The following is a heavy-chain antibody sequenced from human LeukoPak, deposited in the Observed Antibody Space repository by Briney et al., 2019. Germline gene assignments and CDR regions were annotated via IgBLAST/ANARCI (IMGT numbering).Heavy chain of an antibody. J-gene: IGHJ4*02. V-gene: IGHV1-3*01. CDR1: GYTFTSYA. D-gene: IGHD6-13*01. Sequence: ASVKVSCKASGYTFTSYAMHWVRQAPGQRLEWMGWINAGNGNTKYSQKFQGRVTITRDTSASTAYMELSSLRSEDTAVYYCARVSRALIAAAGDFDYWGQETLVTVSS. CDR3: ARVSRALIAAAGDFDY. CDR2: INAGNGNT.